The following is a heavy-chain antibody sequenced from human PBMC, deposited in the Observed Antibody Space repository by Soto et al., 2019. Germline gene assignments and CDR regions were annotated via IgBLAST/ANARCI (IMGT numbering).Heavy chain of an antibody. CDR1: GFTVSSNY. D-gene: IGHD3-22*01. J-gene: IGHJ1*01. CDR2: IYSGGST. V-gene: IGHV3-53*01. Sequence: EVQLVESGGGLIQPGGSLRLSCAASGFTVSSNYMSWVRQAPGKGLEWVSVIYSGGSTYYAESVKGRFTISRDNSKNTLYLQMKSLRAEDTAVYYCARDRVESGYPEYFQHWGQGTLVTVSS. CDR3: ARDRVESGYPEYFQH.